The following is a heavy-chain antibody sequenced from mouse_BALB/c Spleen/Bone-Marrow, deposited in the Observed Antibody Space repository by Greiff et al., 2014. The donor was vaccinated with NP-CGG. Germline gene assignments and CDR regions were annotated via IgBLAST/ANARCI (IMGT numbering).Heavy chain of an antibody. CDR2: IYPGSDST. Sequence: VQLQQSGAELVKPGTSVKMSCKASGYTSTSYWMHWVKQRPGQGLEWIGDIYPGSDSTNYNEKFKSKATLTVDTSSSTAYMQLSSLTSEDSAVYYCARRDDYDDYYFAYWGQGTTLTGSS. CDR3: ARRDDYDDYYFAY. D-gene: IGHD2-4*01. J-gene: IGHJ2*01. CDR1: GYTSTSYW. V-gene: IGHV1-55*01.